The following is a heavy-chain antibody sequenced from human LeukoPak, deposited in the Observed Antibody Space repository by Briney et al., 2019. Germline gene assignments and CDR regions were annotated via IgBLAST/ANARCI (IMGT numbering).Heavy chain of an antibody. V-gene: IGHV1-69*04. CDR2: IIPILGIA. CDR1: GGTFSSYA. J-gene: IGHJ4*02. Sequence: SVKVSCKASGGTFSSYAISWVRQAPGQGLEWMGRIIPILGIANYAQKFQGRVTITADKSTSTAYMELSSLRSEDTAVYYCATGSLWFGEFPYWGQGTLATVSS. CDR3: ATGSLWFGEFPY. D-gene: IGHD3-10*01.